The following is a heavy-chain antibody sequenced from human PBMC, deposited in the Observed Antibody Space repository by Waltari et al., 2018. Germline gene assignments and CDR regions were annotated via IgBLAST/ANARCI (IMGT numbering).Heavy chain of an antibody. CDR1: GFNFGGFG. Sequence: GFNFGGFGMNWVRQAPGKGLEGVSGLSGSGATTYYRDSVRGRFTVSRDNSRNTVYLQMNSLRAEDTAVYYCAKAFRGYSGSYFDNWGRGTLVAVSA. CDR2: LSGSGATT. V-gene: IGHV3-23*02. D-gene: IGHD5-12*01. J-gene: IGHJ4*02. CDR3: AKAFRGYSGSYFDN.